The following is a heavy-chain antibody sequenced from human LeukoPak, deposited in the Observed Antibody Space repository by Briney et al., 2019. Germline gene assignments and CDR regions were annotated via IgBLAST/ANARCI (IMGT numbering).Heavy chain of an antibody. J-gene: IGHJ4*02. V-gene: IGHV1-69*06. CDR2: IIPIFGTA. Sequence: GASVRVSCKASGGTFSSYAISWVRQAPGQGLEWMGGIIPIFGTANYAQKFRGRVTITADKSTSTAYMELSSLRSEDTAVYYCARAALGYCSGGSCYPDYWGQGTLVTVSS. D-gene: IGHD2-15*01. CDR1: GGTFSSYA. CDR3: ARAALGYCSGGSCYPDY.